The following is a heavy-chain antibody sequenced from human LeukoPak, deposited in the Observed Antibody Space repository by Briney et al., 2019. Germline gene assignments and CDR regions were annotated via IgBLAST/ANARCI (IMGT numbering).Heavy chain of an antibody. CDR2: IRYDGSNK. Sequence: GGSLRLSCAASGFTFSSYGMHWVRQAPGKGLEWVAFIRYDGSNKYYADSVKGRFTISRDNAKNSLYLQMNSLRAEDTAVYYCAREVSSGPAYYFDYWGQGTLVTVSS. V-gene: IGHV3-30*02. J-gene: IGHJ4*02. D-gene: IGHD3-22*01. CDR3: AREVSSGPAYYFDY. CDR1: GFTFSSYG.